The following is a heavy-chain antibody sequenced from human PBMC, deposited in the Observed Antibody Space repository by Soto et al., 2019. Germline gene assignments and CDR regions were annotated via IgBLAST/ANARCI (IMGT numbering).Heavy chain of an antibody. CDR3: ARRPTATAS. Sequence: EAQMLESGGGSVQPGGSLRLSCAASGFTFSTYAVAWVRQSPGKGLERVSSISASGGDTWYADSVKGRFTISRDNSKNTLYLQMNSLRVEDTAVYYCARRPTATASWGQGTLVTVSS. J-gene: IGHJ5*02. D-gene: IGHD1-1*01. CDR2: ISASGGDT. CDR1: GFTFSTYA. V-gene: IGHV3-23*01.